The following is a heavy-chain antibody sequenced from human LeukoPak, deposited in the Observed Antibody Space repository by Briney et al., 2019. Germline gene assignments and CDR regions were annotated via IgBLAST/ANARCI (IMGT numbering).Heavy chain of an antibody. CDR1: GFTFSSYW. D-gene: IGHD3-22*01. CDR2: IKQDGSEK. CDR3: ATTVRYYYESSYYFDY. V-gene: IGHV3-7*05. J-gene: IGHJ4*02. Sequence: GGSLRLSCAASGFTFSSYWMSWVRQAPGKGLEWVANIKQDGSEKYYVDSVEGRFTISRDNAKNSLYLQMNSLRAEDTAVYYCATTVRYYYESSYYFDYWGQGTLVTVSS.